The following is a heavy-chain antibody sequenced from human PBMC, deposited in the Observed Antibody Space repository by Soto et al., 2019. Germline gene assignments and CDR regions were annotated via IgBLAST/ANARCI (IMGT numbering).Heavy chain of an antibody. CDR3: ATDSSGYCSSTSCYV. Sequence: ASVKVSCKVSGYTLTELSMHWVRQAPGKGLEWMGGFDPEDGETIYAQKFQGRVTMTEDTSTDTAYMELSSLRSEDTAVYYCATDSSGYCSSTSCYVWGQGTLVTVSS. CDR1: GYTLTELS. V-gene: IGHV1-24*01. J-gene: IGHJ4*02. CDR2: FDPEDGET. D-gene: IGHD2-2*03.